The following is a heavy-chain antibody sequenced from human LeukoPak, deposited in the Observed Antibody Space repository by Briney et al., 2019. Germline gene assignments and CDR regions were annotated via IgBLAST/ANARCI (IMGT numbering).Heavy chain of an antibody. CDR3: ARVPPRLSQIRGAIIKFPRWFDS. D-gene: IGHD3-10*01. CDR2: IYHSGST. CDR1: DYSISTGYY. Sequence: SETLSLTCTVSDYSISTGYYWGWIRQPPGKGLEWIGSIYHSGSTNYNPSLKSRVTISIDTSKNQFSLNLSSVTAADTAIYYCARVPPRLSQIRGAIIKFPRWFDSWGQGTLVTVSS. J-gene: IGHJ5*01. V-gene: IGHV4-38-2*02.